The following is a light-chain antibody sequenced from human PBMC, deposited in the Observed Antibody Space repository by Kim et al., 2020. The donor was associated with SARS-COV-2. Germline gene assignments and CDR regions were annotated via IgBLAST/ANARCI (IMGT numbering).Light chain of an antibody. J-gene: IGKJ1*01. Sequence: EIVLTQSPGTLSLSPGERATLSCRASQTVASGYLAWYQQKPGQAPRLLIYGVSSRATGIPDRFSGSGSGTDFTLTISRLEPEDFAVYYCQQYANSPRTFGQGTKVDIK. CDR3: QQYANSPRT. CDR1: QTVASGY. CDR2: GVS. V-gene: IGKV3-20*01.